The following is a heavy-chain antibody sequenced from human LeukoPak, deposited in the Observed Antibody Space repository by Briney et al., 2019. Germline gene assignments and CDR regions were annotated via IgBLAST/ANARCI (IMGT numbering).Heavy chain of an antibody. CDR1: GGTFSTYA. Sequence: SVKVSCKASGGTFSTYATSWVRQAPGQGLEWMGGIIPMFGKANYAQKFQGRVTITADESTSTAYMELSSLRSDDTAVYYYARGWLAETTVVTPYNYWGQGTLVTVSS. CDR2: IIPMFGKA. V-gene: IGHV1-69*01. J-gene: IGHJ4*02. CDR3: ARGWLAETTVVTPYNY. D-gene: IGHD4-23*01.